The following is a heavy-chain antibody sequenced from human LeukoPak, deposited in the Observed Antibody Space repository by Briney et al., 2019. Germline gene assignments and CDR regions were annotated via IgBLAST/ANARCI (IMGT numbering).Heavy chain of an antibody. D-gene: IGHD5-12*01. CDR3: ARIPVATTNNYYYYMDV. CDR1: GGSISIYY. Sequence: PSETLSLTCTVSGGSISIYYWSWIRQPPGKGLEWIGYIYYSGSTNYNPSLKSRVTISVDTSKNQFSLKLSSVTAADTAVYYCARIPVATTNNYYYYMDVWGKGTTVTISS. J-gene: IGHJ6*03. V-gene: IGHV4-59*01. CDR2: IYYSGST.